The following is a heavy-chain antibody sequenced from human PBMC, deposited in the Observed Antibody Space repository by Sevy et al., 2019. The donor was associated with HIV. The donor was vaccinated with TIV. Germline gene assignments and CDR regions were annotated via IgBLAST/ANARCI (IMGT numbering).Heavy chain of an antibody. Sequence: ASVKVSCKASGYTFTGYYMHWVRQAPGQGLEWMGWINPNSGGTNYAQKFQGRVTMTRDTSISTAYMELCRLRSDDTAVYYCARDLGEQLVPYFDYWGQGTLVTVSS. D-gene: IGHD6-6*01. J-gene: IGHJ4*02. CDR2: INPNSGGT. V-gene: IGHV1-2*02. CDR3: ARDLGEQLVPYFDY. CDR1: GYTFTGYY.